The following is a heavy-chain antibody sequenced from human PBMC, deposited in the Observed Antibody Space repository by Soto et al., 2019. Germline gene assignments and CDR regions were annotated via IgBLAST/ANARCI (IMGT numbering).Heavy chain of an antibody. Sequence: ASVKVSCKASGGTFSSYAISWVRQAPGQGLEWMGGIIPIFGTANYAQKFQGRVTITADESTSTAYMELSSLRSEDTAVYYCAPELKWELLGFPWGQGTLVTVSS. CDR2: IIPIFGTA. CDR3: APELKWELLGFP. V-gene: IGHV1-69*13. CDR1: GGTFSSYA. J-gene: IGHJ5*02. D-gene: IGHD1-26*01.